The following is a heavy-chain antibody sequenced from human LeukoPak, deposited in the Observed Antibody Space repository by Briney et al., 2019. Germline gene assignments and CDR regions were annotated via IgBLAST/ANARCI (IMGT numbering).Heavy chain of an antibody. J-gene: IGHJ5*02. D-gene: IGHD5-18*01. CDR2: IYHSGST. CDR1: GGSISSGSYY. CDR3: ARDTAMATGWFDP. Sequence: PSQTLSLTCTVSGGSISSGSYYWSWIRQPPGKGLEWIGSIYHSGSTYYNPSLKSRVTISVDTSKNQFSLKLSSVTAADTAVYYCARDTAMATGWFDPWGQGTLVTVSS. V-gene: IGHV4-39*07.